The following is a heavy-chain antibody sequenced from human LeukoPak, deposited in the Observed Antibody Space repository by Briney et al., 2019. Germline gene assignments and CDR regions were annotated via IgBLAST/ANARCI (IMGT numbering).Heavy chain of an antibody. Sequence: ASVKVSCKASGYTFTSYYMHWVRQAPGQGLEWMGWINPNSGGTDYAQKFQGRVTMTSDTSISTAYMALSRLRSDDTAVYYCVRDISWWLPLPDHFDYWGQGTLVTVSS. CDR3: VRDISWWLPLPDHFDY. D-gene: IGHD5-12*01. V-gene: IGHV1-2*02. J-gene: IGHJ4*02. CDR2: INPNSGGT. CDR1: GYTFTSYY.